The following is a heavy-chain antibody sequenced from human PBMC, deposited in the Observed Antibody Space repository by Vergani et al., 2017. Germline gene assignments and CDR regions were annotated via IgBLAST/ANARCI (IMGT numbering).Heavy chain of an antibody. CDR2: ISWNSGSI. CDR1: GFTFDDYA. Sequence: EVQLVESGGGLVQPGRSLRLSCAASGFTFDDYAMHWVRQAPGKGLEWVSGISWNSGSIGYADSVKGRFTISRDNAKNSLYLQMNSLRAEDTAVDYCAKGRSSHKTYGMDVWGQGTTVTVSS. J-gene: IGHJ6*02. CDR3: AKGRSSHKTYGMDV. V-gene: IGHV3-9*01. D-gene: IGHD2-2*01.